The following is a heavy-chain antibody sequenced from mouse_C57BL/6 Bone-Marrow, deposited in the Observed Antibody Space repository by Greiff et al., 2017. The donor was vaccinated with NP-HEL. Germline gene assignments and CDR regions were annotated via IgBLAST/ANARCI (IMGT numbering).Heavy chain of an antibody. Sequence: VQLQQSGPGLVAPSQSLSITCTVSGFSLTSYAISWVRQPPGKGLEWLGVIWTGGGTNYNSALKSRLSISKDNSKSQVFLKMNSLQTDDTARYYCARKGAGWLLRFPYYAMDYWGQGTSVTVSS. CDR2: IWTGGGT. CDR3: ARKGAGWLLRFPYYAMDY. D-gene: IGHD2-3*01. CDR1: GFSLTSYA. V-gene: IGHV2-9-1*01. J-gene: IGHJ4*01.